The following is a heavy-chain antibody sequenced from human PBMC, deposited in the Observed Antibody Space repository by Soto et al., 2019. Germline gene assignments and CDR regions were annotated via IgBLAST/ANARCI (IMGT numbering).Heavy chain of an antibody. V-gene: IGHV3-23*01. Sequence: GSLRLSCAASGFTFSSYAMSWVRQAPGKGLEWVSAISGSGGSTYYADSVKGRFTISRDNSKNTLYLQMNSLRAEDTAVYYCAKDVRYYYGSGSYYNLYYYYGMDVWGQGTTVTVSS. CDR1: GFTFSSYA. J-gene: IGHJ6*02. D-gene: IGHD3-10*01. CDR3: AKDVRYYYGSGSYYNLYYYYGMDV. CDR2: ISGSGGST.